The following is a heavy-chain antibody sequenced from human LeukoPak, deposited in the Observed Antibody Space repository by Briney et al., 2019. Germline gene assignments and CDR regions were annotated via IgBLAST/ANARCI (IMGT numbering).Heavy chain of an antibody. Sequence: GGSLRLSCGASGFTFSSYGMHWVRQAPGKGLEWVAVISYDGSNKYYADSVKGRFTISRDNSKNTLYLQMDSLRAEDTAVYYCAKAYDYWGQGTLVTVSS. CDR2: ISYDGSNK. J-gene: IGHJ4*02. CDR3: AKAYDY. V-gene: IGHV3-30*18. CDR1: GFTFSSYG.